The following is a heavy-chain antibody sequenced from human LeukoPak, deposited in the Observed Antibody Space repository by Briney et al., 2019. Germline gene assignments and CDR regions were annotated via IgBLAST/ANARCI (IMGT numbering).Heavy chain of an antibody. CDR1: GFTFDDYG. D-gene: IGHD3-22*01. J-gene: IGHJ4*02. Sequence: GGSLRLSCAASGFTFDDYGMTWVRQGPGKGLEWVSGINWNGGLTDYADSVKGRFTISRDNAKNSLYLQMNSLRAEDTALYYCARVSYDSFAYWGQGTLVTVSS. CDR3: ARVSYDSFAY. CDR2: INWNGGLT. V-gene: IGHV3-20*04.